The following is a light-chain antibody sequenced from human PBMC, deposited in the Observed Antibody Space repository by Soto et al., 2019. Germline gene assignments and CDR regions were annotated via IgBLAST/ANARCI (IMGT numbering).Light chain of an antibody. J-gene: IGKJ4*02. V-gene: IGKV3-20*01. Sequence: EFVLTQSPGTLSLSPGERATLSCRASQTVRNNYLAWYQQKPGQAPRLLIYDASSMATGIPDRFSGGGSGTDFTLTIRRLEPEDFAVYYCQQFISYPLTFGGGTKVDIK. CDR1: QTVRNNY. CDR2: DAS. CDR3: QQFISYPLT.